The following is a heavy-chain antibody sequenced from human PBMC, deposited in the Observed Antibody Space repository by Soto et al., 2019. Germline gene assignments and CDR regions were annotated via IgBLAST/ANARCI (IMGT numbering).Heavy chain of an antibody. CDR2: ISAYNGNT. J-gene: IGHJ6*02. D-gene: IGHD2-2*01. CDR1: GYTFTSYG. CDR3: AREPDIVLVESPYCMDV. V-gene: IGHV1-18*01. Sequence: QVQLVQSGAEVKKPGASVKVSCKASGYTFTSYGISWVRQAPGQGLEWMGWISAYNGNTNYAQKLQGRVTMTTDTSTSTAYMELRSLRSDDTAVYYCAREPDIVLVESPYCMDVWGQGTTVTVSS.